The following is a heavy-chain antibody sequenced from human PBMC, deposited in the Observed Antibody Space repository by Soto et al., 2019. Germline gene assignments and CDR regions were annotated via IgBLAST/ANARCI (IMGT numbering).Heavy chain of an antibody. CDR3: ARGGHVVVVTAALDY. CDR2: VNPSGGHT. V-gene: IGHV1-46*04. Sequence: QVQLRQSGAEVKKPGASVKVSCKASGDTFTDYYIHRVRQAPGQGLEWMGTVNPSGGHTTYAQHLQGRVTMTRDTSTSTLYMELTSLTSDDTAIYYCARGGHVVVVTAALDYWGQGTLVTVSS. J-gene: IGHJ4*02. CDR1: GDTFTDYY. D-gene: IGHD2-21*02.